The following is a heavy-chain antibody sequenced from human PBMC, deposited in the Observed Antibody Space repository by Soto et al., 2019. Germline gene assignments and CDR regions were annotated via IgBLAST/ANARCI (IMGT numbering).Heavy chain of an antibody. V-gene: IGHV3-21*01. CDR1: GFTFSSYS. CDR3: ARDGPKYVNYDNRAPYYFDY. J-gene: IGHJ4*02. CDR2: ISSSSSYI. D-gene: IGHD3-9*01. Sequence: GGSLRLSCAASGFTFSSYSMNWVRQAPGKGLEWVSSISSSSSYIYYADSVKGRFTISRDNAKNSLYLQMNSLRAEDTAVYYCARDGPKYVNYDNRAPYYFDYWGQGTLVTVSS.